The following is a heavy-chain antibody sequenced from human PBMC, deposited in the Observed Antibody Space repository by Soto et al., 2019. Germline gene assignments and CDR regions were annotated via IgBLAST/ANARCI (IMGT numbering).Heavy chain of an antibody. J-gene: IGHJ3*02. CDR2: ISSSSSYI. V-gene: IGHV3-21*01. CDR1: GFTFSSYS. D-gene: IGHD5-12*01. CDR3: ARAQGSGYPGDGALVI. Sequence: EVQLVESGGGLVKPGGSLRLFCPASGFTFSSYSMNWVRQAPGKGLEWVSSISSSSSYIYYADSVKGRFTISRDNAKNSLYLQMNSLRAEDTAMYYCARAQGSGYPGDGALVIWGQGTIVTVSS.